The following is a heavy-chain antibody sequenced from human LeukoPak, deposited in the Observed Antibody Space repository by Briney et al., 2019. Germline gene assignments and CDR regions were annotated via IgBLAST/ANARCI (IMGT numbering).Heavy chain of an antibody. CDR1: GFTFSNYS. D-gene: IGHD5-12*01. J-gene: IGHJ4*02. CDR2: ITDSNYK. Sequence: GGSLRLSCAASGFTFSNYSMNWVRQAPGKGLEWVSSITDSNYKYYADSVKGRFTISRDNAKNSLYLQMNSLRAEDTAVYYCAREVAGFDYWGQGTLVTVSS. V-gene: IGHV3-21*01. CDR3: AREVAGFDY.